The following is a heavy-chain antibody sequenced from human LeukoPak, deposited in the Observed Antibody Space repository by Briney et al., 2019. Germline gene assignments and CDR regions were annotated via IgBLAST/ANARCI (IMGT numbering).Heavy chain of an antibody. CDR3: AREGRGGYYDTFDI. J-gene: IGHJ3*02. CDR1: GDSVSSNSAA. Sequence: SQTLSLTCAISGDSVSSNSAAWNWIRQSPSRGLEWLGRTYYRSKWYNDHAVSVESRITINADTSKNQFSLQLISVTPEDTAVYYCAREGRGGYYDTFDIWGQGTMVTVSS. CDR2: TYYRSKWYN. D-gene: IGHD2-15*01. V-gene: IGHV6-1*01.